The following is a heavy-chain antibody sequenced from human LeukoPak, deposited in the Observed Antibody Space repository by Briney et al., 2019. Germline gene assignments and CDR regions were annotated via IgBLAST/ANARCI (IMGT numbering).Heavy chain of an antibody. Sequence: SETLSLTCTVSGGSISSSSYYWGWIRQPPGKGLEWIGSIYYSGSTYHNPSLKSRVTISVDTSKNQFSLKLSSVTAADTAVYYCAIRLWFGELLYDYWGQGTLVTVSS. V-gene: IGHV4-39*01. D-gene: IGHD3-10*01. CDR1: GGSISSSSYY. CDR2: IYYSGST. CDR3: AIRLWFGELLYDY. J-gene: IGHJ4*02.